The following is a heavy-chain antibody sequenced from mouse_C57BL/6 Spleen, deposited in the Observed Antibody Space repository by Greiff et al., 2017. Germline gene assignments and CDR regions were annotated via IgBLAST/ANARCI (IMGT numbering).Heavy chain of an antibody. CDR2: LDPSDSYT. CDR1: GYTFTSYW. V-gene: IGHV1-69*01. J-gene: IGHJ4*01. D-gene: IGHD1-1*01. Sequence: QVQLQEPGADLVMPGASVTLSCTASGYTFTSYWMHWVKQRPGQGLEWIGELDPSDSYTNYNQKFKGKSTLTVDKSSSTAYMQLSRLTSEDSAVDYCARPYYGSPYYAMDYWGQGTSVTVSS. CDR3: ARPYYGSPYYAMDY.